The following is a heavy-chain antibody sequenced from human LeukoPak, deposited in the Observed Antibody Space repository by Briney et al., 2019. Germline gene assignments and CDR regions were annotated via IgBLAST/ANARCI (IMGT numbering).Heavy chain of an antibody. CDR3: AHSGDYYGSGSYVADAFDI. D-gene: IGHD3-10*01. CDR2: IYWNDDK. V-gene: IGHV2-5*01. J-gene: IGHJ3*02. CDR1: GFSLSTSGVG. Sequence: SGPTLVKPTQTLTLTCTFSGFSLSTSGVGVGWIRQPPGKALEWLALIYWNDDKRYSPSLKSRLTITKDTSKNQVVLTMTNMDPVDTATYYCAHSGDYYGSGSYVADAFDIWGQGTMVTVSS.